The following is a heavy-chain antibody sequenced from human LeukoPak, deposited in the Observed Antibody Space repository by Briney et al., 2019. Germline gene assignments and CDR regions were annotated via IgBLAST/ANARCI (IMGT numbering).Heavy chain of an antibody. D-gene: IGHD2-2*01. CDR3: AKDIRSIVVPPDAMDV. V-gene: IGHV3-9*01. Sequence: GRSLRLSCAASGFTFDDYAMHWVRQAPGKGLEWVSGISWNSDIIGYADSVKGRFTISRDSAKNSLYLQMNSLRPEDTAFYYCAKDIRSIVVPPDAMDVWGQGTTVTVS. CDR1: GFTFDDYA. CDR2: ISWNSDII. J-gene: IGHJ6*02.